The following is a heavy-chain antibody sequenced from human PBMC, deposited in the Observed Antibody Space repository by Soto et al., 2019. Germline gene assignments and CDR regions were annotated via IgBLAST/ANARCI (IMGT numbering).Heavy chain of an antibody. V-gene: IGHV1-46*03. Sequence: ASVRVSGRASGYTFTSYYMHWVRQAPGQGLEWMGIINPSGGSTSYAQKFQGRVTMTRDTATSTVYMELSSLRSEDTAVYYCDKGTVDSSSSPDHWAQGTLLPVSS. J-gene: IGHJ4*02. CDR3: DKGTVDSSSSPDH. CDR2: INPSGGST. CDR1: GYTFTSYY. D-gene: IGHD6-6*01.